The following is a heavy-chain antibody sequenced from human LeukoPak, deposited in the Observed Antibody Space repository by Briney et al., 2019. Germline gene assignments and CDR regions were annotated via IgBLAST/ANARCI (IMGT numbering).Heavy chain of an antibody. V-gene: IGHV4-59*01. J-gene: IGHJ6*02. Sequence: SETLSLTCTVSGGSISSYYWSWIRQPPGKGLEWIGYIYYSGSTNYNPSLKSRVTISVDTSKNQFSLKLSSVTAADTAVYYCARGSLYYYYGMDVWGQGTTVTVS. D-gene: IGHD1-26*01. CDR1: GGSISSYY. CDR2: IYYSGST. CDR3: ARGSLYYYYGMDV.